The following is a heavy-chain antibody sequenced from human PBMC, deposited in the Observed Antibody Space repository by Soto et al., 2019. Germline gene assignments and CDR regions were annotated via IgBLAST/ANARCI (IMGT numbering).Heavy chain of an antibody. J-gene: IGHJ6*02. V-gene: IGHV1-18*01. D-gene: IGHD3-16*01. CDR2: ISPYNDYT. CDR1: GYTFIRYG. CDR3: ARGGYYDNAWGKLCHYGLAV. Sequence: QVQLVQSAGEVKKPGASVKVSCKASGYTFIRYGITWVRQAPGQGLEWMGWISPYNDYTIYAQKLQARVTMTTDTATTTVYLDLRSLKSDDTAVYYCARGGYYDNAWGKLCHYGLAVWGQGTSVTVSS.